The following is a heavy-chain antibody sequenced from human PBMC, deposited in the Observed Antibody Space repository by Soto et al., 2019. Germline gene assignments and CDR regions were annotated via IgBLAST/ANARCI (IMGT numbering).Heavy chain of an antibody. CDR3: ARARYYYDSSGYPKPYYFDY. Sequence: PGESLKISCKGSGYSFTSYWIGWVRQMPGKGLEWMGIIYPGDSDTRYSPPFQGQVTISADKSISTAYLQWSSLKASDAAMYYCARARYYYDSSGYPKPYYFDYWGQGTLVTVSS. V-gene: IGHV5-51*01. D-gene: IGHD3-22*01. J-gene: IGHJ4*02. CDR2: IYPGDSDT. CDR1: GYSFTSYW.